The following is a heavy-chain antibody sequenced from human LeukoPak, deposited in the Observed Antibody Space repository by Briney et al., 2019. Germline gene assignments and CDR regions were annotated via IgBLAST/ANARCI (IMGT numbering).Heavy chain of an antibody. V-gene: IGHV3-11*05. CDR3: ARDYLTWFGELLAAFDI. CDR1: GFTFSDYY. D-gene: IGHD3-10*01. J-gene: IGHJ3*02. CDR2: ISSSSSYT. Sequence: GGSLRLSCAASGFTFSDYYMSWIRQAPGKGLEWVSYISSSSSYTNYADSVKGRFTISRDNAKNSLYLQMNSLRAEDTAVYYCARDYLTWFGELLAAFDIWGQGTMVTVSS.